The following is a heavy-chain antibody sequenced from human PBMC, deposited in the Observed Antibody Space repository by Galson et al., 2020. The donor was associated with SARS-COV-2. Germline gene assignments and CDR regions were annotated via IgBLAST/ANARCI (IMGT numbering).Heavy chain of an antibody. Sequence: ASVKVSCKASGYTFTDHLIHWVRQAPGQGLEWMGWVNPETGGTNYAQKFQGRVTMTRDTSISTAYMDLSRLRSDDTAVYYCARPSQNLITMILLNEDDAFDIWGQGTMLTVSS. CDR3: ARPSQNLITMILLNEDDAFDI. CDR1: GYTFTDHL. V-gene: IGHV1-2*02. CDR2: VNPETGGT. J-gene: IGHJ3*02. D-gene: IGHD3-22*01.